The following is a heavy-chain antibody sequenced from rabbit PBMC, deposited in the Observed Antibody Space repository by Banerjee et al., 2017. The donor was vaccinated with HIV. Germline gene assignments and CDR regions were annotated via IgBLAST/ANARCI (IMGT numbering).Heavy chain of an antibody. CDR3: ARDLAGVIGWNFGL. J-gene: IGHJ4*01. D-gene: IGHD4-1*01. Sequence: QEQLKESGGGLVQPGGSLKLSCKASGIDFTSYYYMCWVRQAPGKGLELIACIYTNGGSTWYASGVNGRFTIYKTSSTTVTLQMTSLTAADTATYFCARDLAGVIGWNFGLWGPGTL. V-gene: IGHV1S43*01. CDR1: GIDFTSYYY. CDR2: IYTNGGST.